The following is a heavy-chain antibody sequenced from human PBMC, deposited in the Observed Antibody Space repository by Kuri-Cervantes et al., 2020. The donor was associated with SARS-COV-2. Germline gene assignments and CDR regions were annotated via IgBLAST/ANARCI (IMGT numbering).Heavy chain of an antibody. CDR2: IYSGGST. CDR3: VRVRWSITMIVVVISFYYYYGMDV. J-gene: IGHJ6*02. V-gene: IGHV3-66*01. D-gene: IGHD3-22*01. Sequence: GGSLRLSCAASGFTVSSNYMSWARQAPGKGLEWVSVIYSGGSTYYADSVKGRFTISRDNSRNFLYQQMNSLRPEDMAVYYCVRVRWSITMIVVVISFYYYYGMDVWGQGTTVTVSS. CDR1: GFTVSSNY.